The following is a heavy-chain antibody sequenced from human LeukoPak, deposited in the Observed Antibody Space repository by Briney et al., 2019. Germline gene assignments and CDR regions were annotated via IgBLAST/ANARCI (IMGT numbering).Heavy chain of an antibody. J-gene: IGHJ4*02. CDR3: ARDLALSGSAIHDY. CDR1: GFPFSSYW. Sequence: GGSLRLSCAASGFPFSSYWMSWVRQAPGKGQEWVANIKQDGSEKYYVDSVKGRFTISRDNAKNSLYLQMNSLRAEDTAVYYCARDLALSGSAIHDYWGQGTLVTVSS. V-gene: IGHV3-7*03. D-gene: IGHD2-2*01. CDR2: IKQDGSEK.